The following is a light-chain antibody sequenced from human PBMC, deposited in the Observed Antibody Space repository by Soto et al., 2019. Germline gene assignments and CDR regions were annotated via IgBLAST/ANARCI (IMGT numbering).Light chain of an antibody. Sequence: QSALTQPASVSGSPGQSITITCTGTSSDVGGYKYVSWYQQHPGKAPKVMIYEVSNRPSGVSNRFSGPKSGNTASLTISGLQAEDEADYYCSSYTSSSTVVFGGGTKVTVL. CDR1: SSDVGGYKY. CDR2: EVS. J-gene: IGLJ2*01. CDR3: SSYTSSSTVV. V-gene: IGLV2-14*01.